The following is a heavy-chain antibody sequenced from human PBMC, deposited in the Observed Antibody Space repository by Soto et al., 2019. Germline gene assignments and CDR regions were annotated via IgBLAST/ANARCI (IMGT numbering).Heavy chain of an antibody. CDR3: AKAPTYYDFTLGYFDY. J-gene: IGHJ4*02. CDR2: ISGSGGST. D-gene: IGHD3-3*01. Sequence: EVQLLESGGGLVQPGGSLSLSCAASGFTFSSYAMSWVRQAPGKGLEWVSAISGSGGSTYYADSVKGRFTISRDNSKNTVYLQMNSLKAEDTAVYYCAKAPTYYDFTLGYFDYWGQGTLVTVSS. CDR1: GFTFSSYA. V-gene: IGHV3-23*01.